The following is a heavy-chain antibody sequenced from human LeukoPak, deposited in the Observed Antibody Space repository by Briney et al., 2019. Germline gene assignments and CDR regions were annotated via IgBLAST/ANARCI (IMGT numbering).Heavy chain of an antibody. CDR1: GFTFSSYW. Sequence: PGGSLRLSCAASGFTFSSYWMHWVRHAPGKGLVWVSRINSDGSSTSYADSVKGRFTISRDSAKNSLYLQMNSLRAEDTAVYYCARVLRGQQLDHWGQGTLVTVSS. J-gene: IGHJ4*02. D-gene: IGHD6-13*01. V-gene: IGHV3-74*01. CDR3: ARVLRGQQLDH. CDR2: INSDGSST.